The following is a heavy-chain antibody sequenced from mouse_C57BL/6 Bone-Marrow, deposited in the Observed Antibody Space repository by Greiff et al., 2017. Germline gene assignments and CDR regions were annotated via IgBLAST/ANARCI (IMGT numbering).Heavy chain of an antibody. CDR1: GYTFTSYW. CDR3: ARSGRQLRLFDY. J-gene: IGHJ2*01. Sequence: QVQLQQSGAELVKPGASVKMSCKASGYTFTSYWITWVKQRPGQGLEWIGDIYPGSGSTNYNEKFKSKATLTVDTSSSTAYMQLSSLTSEDSAVYYCARSGRQLRLFDYWGQGTTLTVSS. V-gene: IGHV1-55*01. CDR2: IYPGSGST. D-gene: IGHD3-2*02.